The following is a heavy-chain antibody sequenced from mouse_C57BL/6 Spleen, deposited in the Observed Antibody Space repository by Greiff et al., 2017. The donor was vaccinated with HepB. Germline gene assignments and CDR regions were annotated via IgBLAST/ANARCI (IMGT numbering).Heavy chain of an antibody. V-gene: IGHV1-69*01. CDR1: GYTFTSYW. J-gene: IGHJ3*01. CDR2: IDPSDSYT. CDR3: ARGISSGFAY. Sequence: VKLQESGAELVMPGASVKLSCKASGYTFTSYWMHWVKQRPGQGLEWIGEIDPSDSYTNYNQKFKGKSTLTVDKSSSTAYMQLSSLTSEDSAVYYCARGISSGFAYWGQGTLVTVSA.